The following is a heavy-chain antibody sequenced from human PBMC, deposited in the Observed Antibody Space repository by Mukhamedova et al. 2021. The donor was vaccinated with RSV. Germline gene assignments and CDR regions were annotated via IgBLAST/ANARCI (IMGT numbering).Heavy chain of an antibody. Sequence: GWISAYNGNTNYAQKLQGRVTMTTDTSTSTAYMELRSLRSDDTAVYYCARDDIVGAAPYYYDMDVWGQGTTVTVSS. V-gene: IGHV1-18*01. D-gene: IGHD1-26*01. CDR3: ARDDIVGAAPYYYDMDV. J-gene: IGHJ6*02. CDR2: ISAYNGNT.